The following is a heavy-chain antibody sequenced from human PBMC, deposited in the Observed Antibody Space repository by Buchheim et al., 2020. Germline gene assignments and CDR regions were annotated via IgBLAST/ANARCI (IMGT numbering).Heavy chain of an antibody. CDR3: ARDRSYAMEV. D-gene: IGHD3-16*02. Sequence: EVQLVESGGGSVQPGGSLRLSCVASGFTFSRHWIHWVRQGPGKGLVWVSQINRDGSTTTYADSVKGRFTISRDNGKKTVYLQMNSLRAEDTAVYYCARDRSYAMEVWGQGTT. CDR1: GFTFSRHW. J-gene: IGHJ6*02. CDR2: INRDGSTT. V-gene: IGHV3-74*01.